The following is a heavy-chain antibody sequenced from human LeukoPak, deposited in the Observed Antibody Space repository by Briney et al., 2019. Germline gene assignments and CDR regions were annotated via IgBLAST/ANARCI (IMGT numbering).Heavy chain of an antibody. Sequence: GESPKISCRGSGYSFTDYWIGWVRQMPGKGLEWMGITWPGHSETKYSPSFQGQVTISADEAISTAYLQWTSLKASDTALYYCAIKRFYDNNDAPLYWGQGTLVTISS. CDR2: TWPGHSET. CDR3: AIKRFYDNNDAPLY. V-gene: IGHV5-51*01. CDR1: GYSFTDYW. J-gene: IGHJ4*02. D-gene: IGHD3-16*01.